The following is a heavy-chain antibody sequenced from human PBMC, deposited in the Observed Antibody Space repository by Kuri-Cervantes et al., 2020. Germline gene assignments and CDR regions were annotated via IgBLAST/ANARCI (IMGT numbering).Heavy chain of an antibody. Sequence: SGPTLVKPTETLTLTCTVSGFSLSNARMGVSWIRQPPAKALEWLARIFSNDEKSYSTSLKSRLTISKDTSKSQVVLIMTNMDPVGTATYYCARGRLVELDAFDIWGQGTMVTVSS. J-gene: IGHJ3*02. CDR1: GFSLSNARMG. V-gene: IGHV2-26*01. D-gene: IGHD1-7*01. CDR3: ARGRLVELDAFDI. CDR2: IFSNDEK.